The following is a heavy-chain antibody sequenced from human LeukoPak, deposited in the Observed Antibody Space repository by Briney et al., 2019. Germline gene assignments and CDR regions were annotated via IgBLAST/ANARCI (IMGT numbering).Heavy chain of an antibody. Sequence: SETLSLTCAVYGGSFSGYYWSWIRQPPGKGLEWIGEINHSGSTNYNPSLKSRVTISVDTSKNQFSLKLSSVTAADTAVYYCARVADNFDYWGQGTLVTVPS. CDR2: INHSGST. J-gene: IGHJ4*02. D-gene: IGHD6-19*01. CDR1: GGSFSGYY. CDR3: ARVADNFDY. V-gene: IGHV4-34*01.